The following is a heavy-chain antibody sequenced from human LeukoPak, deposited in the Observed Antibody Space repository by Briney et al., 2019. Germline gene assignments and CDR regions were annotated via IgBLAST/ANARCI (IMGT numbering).Heavy chain of an antibody. Sequence: ASVKVSCKASGYTFTSYGISWVRQAPGQGLEWMGWISAYNGNTNYAQKLQGRVTMTTDTSTSTAYMELRSLRSDDTAVYYCARDEMRVEMATIKADYWGQGTLVTVSS. CDR2: ISAYNGNT. J-gene: IGHJ4*02. CDR3: ARDEMRVEMATIKADY. D-gene: IGHD5-24*01. CDR1: GYTFTSYG. V-gene: IGHV1-18*01.